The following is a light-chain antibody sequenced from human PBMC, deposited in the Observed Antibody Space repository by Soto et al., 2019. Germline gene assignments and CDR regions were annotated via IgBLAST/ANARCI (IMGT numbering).Light chain of an antibody. CDR3: SSYTSSSTL. J-gene: IGLJ2*01. CDR2: EVS. CDR1: SSDVGGYNY. Sequence: QSVLTQPASVSGSPGQSITISCTGTSSDVGGYNYVSWYQQHPGKAPKLMIYEVSNRPSGVSNRFSGSKSGNTASLTISGLQAEDEADYDCSSYTSSSTLFGGGTKRTVL. V-gene: IGLV2-14*01.